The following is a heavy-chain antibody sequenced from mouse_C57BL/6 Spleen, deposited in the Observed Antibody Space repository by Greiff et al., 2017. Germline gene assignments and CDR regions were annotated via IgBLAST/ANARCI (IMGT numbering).Heavy chain of an antibody. V-gene: IGHV5-9-1*02. Sequence: EVQGVESGEGLVKPGGSLKLSCAASGFTFSSYAMSWVRQTPEKRLEWVAYISSGGDYIYYADTVKGRFTISRDNARNTLYLQMRSLKSEDTAMYYCTRDLLLGREAWFAYWGQGTLVTVSA. D-gene: IGHD4-1*01. CDR3: TRDLLLGREAWFAY. CDR1: GFTFSSYA. J-gene: IGHJ3*01. CDR2: ISSGGDYI.